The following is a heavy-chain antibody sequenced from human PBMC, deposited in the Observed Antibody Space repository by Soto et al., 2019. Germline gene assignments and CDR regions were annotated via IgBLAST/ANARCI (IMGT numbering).Heavy chain of an antibody. Sequence: QLQLQESGPGLVKPSETLSLTGAVSGGSVSSGGNYWSWIRQSPGKGLEWIGSVHDTGTTHYNPSLTSRVTISVDTSKNQFSLNVNSVTAADTAVYYCARGLSSPSAAGVWGQGTLVTVSS. CDR3: ARGLSSPSAAGV. J-gene: IGHJ4*02. D-gene: IGHD6-6*01. V-gene: IGHV4-39*01. CDR2: VHDTGTT. CDR1: GGSVSSGGNY.